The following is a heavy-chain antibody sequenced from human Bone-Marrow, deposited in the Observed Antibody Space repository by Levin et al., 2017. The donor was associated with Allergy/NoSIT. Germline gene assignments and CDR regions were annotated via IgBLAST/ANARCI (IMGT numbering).Heavy chain of an antibody. J-gene: IGHJ4*02. Sequence: SETLSLTCIVSGGSITSGGYHWSWVRQYPGKGLEWVGYIYYRDMTYYNPSLKSRVTISMDTSKNHFSLKLTSVSAADTAVYYCAREHTVAAGVIGFWGQGTLVTVSS. V-gene: IGHV4-31*03. CDR1: GGSITSGGYH. CDR3: AREHTVAAGVIGF. CDR2: IYYRDMT. D-gene: IGHD6-13*01.